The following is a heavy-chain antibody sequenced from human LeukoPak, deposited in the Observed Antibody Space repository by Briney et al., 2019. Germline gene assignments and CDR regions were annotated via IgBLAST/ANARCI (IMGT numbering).Heavy chain of an antibody. Sequence: PSETLSLTCTVSGGSISSYYWSWIRQPQGKGLEWIGYIYYSGSTNYNPSLKSRVTISVDTSKNQFSLKLSSVTAADTAVYYCAKARGVIPVAFDTWGQGTMVTVSS. D-gene: IGHD3-10*01. CDR1: GGSISSYY. J-gene: IGHJ3*02. CDR3: AKARGVIPVAFDT. V-gene: IGHV4-59*01. CDR2: IYYSGST.